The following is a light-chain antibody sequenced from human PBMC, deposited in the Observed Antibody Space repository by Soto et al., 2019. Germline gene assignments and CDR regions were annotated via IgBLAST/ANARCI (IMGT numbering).Light chain of an antibody. Sequence: QLTQSPSSLSASLVDRFTITCRASQTISSWLACYQQKGGQAPKLLISKASILDSGVPSRFSGSGSGTEFNLTISSLQPEDFATYYCQQYNSFIWTLGQGTKVDIK. V-gene: IGKV1-5*03. J-gene: IGKJ1*01. CDR2: KAS. CDR1: QTISSW. CDR3: QQYNSFIWT.